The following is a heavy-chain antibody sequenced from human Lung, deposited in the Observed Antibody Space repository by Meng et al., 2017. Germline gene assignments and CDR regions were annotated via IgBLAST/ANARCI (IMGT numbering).Heavy chain of an antibody. Sequence: GQLQQGGAGLLTPSETLSLTCVVSGGSFSDYYWSWIRQPPGKELEWIGEINHSGSTNYNPSLESRATISVDTSQNNLSLKLSSVTAADSAVYYCARGPTTMAHDFDYWGQGTLVTVSS. CDR2: INHSGST. CDR3: ARGPTTMAHDFDY. V-gene: IGHV4-34*01. CDR1: GGSFSDYY. J-gene: IGHJ4*02. D-gene: IGHD4-11*01.